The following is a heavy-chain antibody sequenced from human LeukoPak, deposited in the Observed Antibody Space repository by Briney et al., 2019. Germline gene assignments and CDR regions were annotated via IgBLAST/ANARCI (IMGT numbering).Heavy chain of an antibody. D-gene: IGHD4-17*01. CDR2: INAGNGYR. J-gene: IGHJ3*02. V-gene: IGHV1-3*01. CDR1: GYTFTSYA. Sequence: ASVKVSCKASGYTFTSYAMHWVRQAPGQRLEWMGRINAGNGYRSYSEKFQGRVTITRDTSASTAYMELSSLRSEDTAVFYCARDRDDYDDAFDIWGQGTMVTVSS. CDR3: ARDRDDYDDAFDI.